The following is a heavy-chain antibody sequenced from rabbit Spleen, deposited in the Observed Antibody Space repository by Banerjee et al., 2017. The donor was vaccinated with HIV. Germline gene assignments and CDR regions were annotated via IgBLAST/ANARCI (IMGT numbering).Heavy chain of an antibody. D-gene: IGHD2-1*01. V-gene: IGHV1S40*01. CDR2: IYTDDGAT. CDR1: GVSLNDKDV. CDR3: ARDRDGSNKYGELDL. Sequence: QSLEESGGDLVKPGASLTLTCTASGVSLNDKDVMCWVRQAPGKGLEWIACIYTDDGATYYASWAKGRFTISRTSSTTVTLQMPSLTAADTATYFCARDRDGSNKYGELDLWGPGTLVTVS. J-gene: IGHJ6*01.